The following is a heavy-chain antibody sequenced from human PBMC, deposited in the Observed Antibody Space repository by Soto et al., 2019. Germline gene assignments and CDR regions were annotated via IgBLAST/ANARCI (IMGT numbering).Heavy chain of an antibody. D-gene: IGHD6-13*01. CDR3: ARDGSRFDS. CDR2: ISNSGDTI. Sequence: GGSLRLSCAASGFTFSTYEMNWVRQAPGKGLEWVSYISNSGDTIYYADSVKGRFTIFRDNAKNSLYLQMNSLRVEDTALYYCARDGSRFDSWGQGTLVTVSS. CDR1: GFTFSTYE. V-gene: IGHV3-48*03. J-gene: IGHJ4*02.